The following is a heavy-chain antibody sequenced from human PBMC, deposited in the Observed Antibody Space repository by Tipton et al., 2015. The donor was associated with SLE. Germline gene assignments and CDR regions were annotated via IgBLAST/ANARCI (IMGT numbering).Heavy chain of an antibody. CDR1: GFSIKYGYY. J-gene: IGHJ3*01. V-gene: IGHV4-38-2*02. CDR2: LYHNGST. CDR3: ARNGATIDAFDV. D-gene: IGHD5-12*01. Sequence: TLSLTCTVSGFSIKYGYYWGWIRQPPGKGLEWIGTLYHNGSTHYNPTLTSRVSMSVDTAKNQFSLKLPSVAATDTAVYYCARNGATIDAFDVWGQGTMVTVSS.